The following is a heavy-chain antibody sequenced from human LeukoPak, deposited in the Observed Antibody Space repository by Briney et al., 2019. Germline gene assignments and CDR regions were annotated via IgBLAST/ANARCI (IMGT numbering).Heavy chain of an antibody. Sequence: GGSLRLSCAVSGLTVSNKHMTWFRQAPGKGLEWVSVLYSDGSTNYADSVRGRFTISRDDSKNILYFQLNSLRVEDTAVYYCASRGNSGWYQGGFDYWGQGTLVTVSS. V-gene: IGHV3-66*01. D-gene: IGHD6-19*01. J-gene: IGHJ4*02. CDR2: LYSDGST. CDR3: ASRGNSGWYQGGFDY. CDR1: GLTVSNKH.